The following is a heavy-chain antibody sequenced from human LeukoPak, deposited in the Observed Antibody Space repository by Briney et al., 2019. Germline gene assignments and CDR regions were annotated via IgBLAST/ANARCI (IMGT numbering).Heavy chain of an antibody. Sequence: GGSLRLSCAASGFTFSSYAMSWVRQAPGKGLEWVSAISGSGGSTYYADSVKGRFTISRDNSKNTLYLQMNSLRAEDTAVYYCAKDRQSGSSPYYYYYMDVWGKGTTVTVSS. CDR2: ISGSGGST. CDR1: GFTFSSYA. D-gene: IGHD3-10*01. J-gene: IGHJ6*03. V-gene: IGHV3-23*01. CDR3: AKDRQSGSSPYYYYYMDV.